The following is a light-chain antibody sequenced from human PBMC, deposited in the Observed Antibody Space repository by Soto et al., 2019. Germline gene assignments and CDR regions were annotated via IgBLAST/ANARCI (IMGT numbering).Light chain of an antibody. Sequence: QLIQSPSTLSAGVGDRVNITCRGTDSITTWLAWYQQKRGKAPTLLIYQTSVLQNGVPSRFSGTGSETEYTLTIDSLQPDDVATYYCQNYHVFGQGTKVEI. CDR2: QTS. CDR1: DSITTW. V-gene: IGKV1-5*03. CDR3: QNYHV. J-gene: IGKJ2*01.